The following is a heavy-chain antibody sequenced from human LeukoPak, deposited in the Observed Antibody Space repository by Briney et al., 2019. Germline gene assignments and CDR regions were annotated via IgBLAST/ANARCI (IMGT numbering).Heavy chain of an antibody. J-gene: IGHJ4*02. CDR3: AISTSSCRGTSCPLDY. CDR2: MYYSGRT. Sequence: SETLSLTCTVSTRLIHTFYYSWIRHSPGKGLEWIGYMYYSGRTNYNPTLRSRVTTSVATSKTVFYLKLSSVTAADAAVYYCAISTSSCRGTSCPLDYWGQGTSVTVSS. D-gene: IGHD2-2*01. CDR1: TRLIHTFY. V-gene: IGHV4-59*01.